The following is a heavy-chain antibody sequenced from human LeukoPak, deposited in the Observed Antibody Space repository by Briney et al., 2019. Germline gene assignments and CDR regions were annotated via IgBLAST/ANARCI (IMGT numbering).Heavy chain of an antibody. J-gene: IGHJ4*02. V-gene: IGHV3-66*01. D-gene: IGHD6-25*01. CDR2: TNSGGST. CDR3: ARGSASDY. Sequence: PGGSLRLSCAASGLTVSSNYMSWVRQAPGKGLEWVSVTNSGGSTYYADSVKGRFTISRDNSKNTLYLEMNSLRAEDTAVYYCARGSASDYWGQGALVTVSS. CDR1: GLTVSSNY.